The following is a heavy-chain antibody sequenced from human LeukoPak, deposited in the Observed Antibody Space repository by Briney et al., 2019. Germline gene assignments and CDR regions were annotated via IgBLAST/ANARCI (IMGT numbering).Heavy chain of an antibody. J-gene: IGHJ4*02. CDR3: TREEVRAPLDN. D-gene: IGHD3-10*01. Sequence: GGSLRLSCAVSGFTFSRYWMSWVRQAPGKGLEWVALIYYDGSNKYYADSVKGRFTVSRDNSKNTLYLQMNILRAEDTGVYYCTREEVRAPLDNWGQGTLVTVSS. CDR2: IYYDGSNK. CDR1: GFTFSRYW. V-gene: IGHV3-33*07.